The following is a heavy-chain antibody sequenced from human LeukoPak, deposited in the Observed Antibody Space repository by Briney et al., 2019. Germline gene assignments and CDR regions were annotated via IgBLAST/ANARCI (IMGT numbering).Heavy chain of an antibody. CDR2: IRWSSGSI. Sequence: GGSLRLSCVVSGFTFDDYAMHWVRQGPGKGLEWVSGIRWSSGSIGYADSVKGRFTISRDNAKNSLYLQMNSLRAEDMALYYCAKGSYGSGPDDFYYMDVWGKGTTVTVSS. CDR1: GFTFDDYA. CDR3: AKGSYGSGPDDFYYMDV. J-gene: IGHJ6*03. D-gene: IGHD3-10*01. V-gene: IGHV3-9*03.